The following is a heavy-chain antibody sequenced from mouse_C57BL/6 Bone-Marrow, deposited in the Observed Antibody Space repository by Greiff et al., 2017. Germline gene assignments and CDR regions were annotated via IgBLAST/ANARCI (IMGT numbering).Heavy chain of an antibody. Sequence: VHVKQSGPVLVKPGASVKMSCKASGYTFTDYYMNWVKQSHGKSLEWIGVINPYNGGTSYNQKFKGKATLTVDKSSSTAYMELNSLTSEDSAVYYCAREEDYGSPFAYWGQGTLVTVSA. CDR2: INPYNGGT. CDR1: GYTFTDYY. J-gene: IGHJ3*01. CDR3: AREEDYGSPFAY. D-gene: IGHD1-1*01. V-gene: IGHV1-19*01.